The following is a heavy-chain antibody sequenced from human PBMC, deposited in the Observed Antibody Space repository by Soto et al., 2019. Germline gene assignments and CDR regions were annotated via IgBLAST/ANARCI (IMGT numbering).Heavy chain of an antibody. CDR3: ASNIDYKSDY. CDR1: GGSISSGGYS. Sequence: SETLSLTCAVSGGSISSGGYSWSWIRQPPGKGLEWIGYIYHSGSTYYNPSLKSRVTISVDTSKSQFSLKLRSVTAADAAVYYCASNIDYKSDYWAQGTLVTVSS. CDR2: IYHSGST. J-gene: IGHJ4*02. V-gene: IGHV4-30-2*01. D-gene: IGHD3-10*01.